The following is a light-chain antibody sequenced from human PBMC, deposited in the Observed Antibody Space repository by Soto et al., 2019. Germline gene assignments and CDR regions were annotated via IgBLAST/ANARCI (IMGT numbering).Light chain of an antibody. V-gene: IGLV1-40*01. CDR2: GSH. J-gene: IGLJ2*01. CDR1: SSNIGAGYE. Sequence: HSVLTQPPSVSGAPGQRVTISCAGSSSNIGAGYEVHGYQQVIGTAPKLIMEGSHTRPSWVPDRCSASKSGTSAPLAITGLQAEDEADYYCHSSYSNLTVVVVGGTKLTVL. CDR3: HSSYSNLTVV.